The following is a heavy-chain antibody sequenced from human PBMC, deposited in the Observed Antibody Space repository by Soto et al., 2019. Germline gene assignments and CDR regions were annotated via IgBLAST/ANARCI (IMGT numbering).Heavy chain of an antibody. CDR1: GGSISSYY. V-gene: IGHV4-59*08. J-gene: IGHJ4*02. D-gene: IGHD3-22*01. Sequence: SETLSLTCTVSGGSISSYYWSWIRQPPGKGLEWIGYIYYSGSTNYNPSLKSRVTISVDTSKNQFSLKLSSVTAADTAVYYCARQVDYYDSSGYDYWGQGTLVTVSS. CDR3: ARQVDYYDSSGYDY. CDR2: IYYSGST.